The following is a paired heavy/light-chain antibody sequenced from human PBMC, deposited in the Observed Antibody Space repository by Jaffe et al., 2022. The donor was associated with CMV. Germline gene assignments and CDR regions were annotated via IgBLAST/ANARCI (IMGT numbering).Light chain of an antibody. Sequence: EIVLTQSPGTLSLSPGERATLSCRASQSVSSSYLAWYQQSAGQAPRLLIFDASSRATGIPDRFSGSGSGTDFTLTITRLEPADFAVYYCQQYGSSPYTFGQGTKLEIK. CDR1: QSVSSSY. CDR3: QQYGSSPYT. V-gene: IGKV3-20*01. J-gene: IGKJ2*01. CDR2: DAS.
Heavy chain of an antibody. J-gene: IGHJ4*02. Sequence: QVQLQESGPGLVKPSETLSLTCTVSGDSISGYFWGWVRQPPGKGLEWIGYIYYTGRTNYNPSLKSRVTISVDTSRDQFSLKLSSVTAADTAVYYCARFGDNWHQGYFDYWGQGTLVTVSS. D-gene: IGHD1-1*01. CDR3: ARFGDNWHQGYFDY. CDR2: IYYTGRT. V-gene: IGHV4-59*01. CDR1: GDSISGYF.